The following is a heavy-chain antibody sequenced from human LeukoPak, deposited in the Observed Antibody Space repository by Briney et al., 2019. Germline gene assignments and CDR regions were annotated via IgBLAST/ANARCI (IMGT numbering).Heavy chain of an antibody. D-gene: IGHD5-24*01. CDR1: GGSISSSSYY. V-gene: IGHV4-39*01. Sequence: PSETLSHTCTVSGGSISSSSYYWGWIRQPPGKGLAWIGSIYSNGSTYYNPSLKSRVTISVDTSKNQFSLKLSSVTAADTAVYYCARREMATIKSSYAFDIWGQGTMVTVSS. CDR3: ARREMATIKSSYAFDI. CDR2: IYSNGST. J-gene: IGHJ3*02.